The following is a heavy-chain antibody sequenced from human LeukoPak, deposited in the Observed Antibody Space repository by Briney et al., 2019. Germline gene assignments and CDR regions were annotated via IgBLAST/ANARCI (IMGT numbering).Heavy chain of an antibody. CDR3: VRGYGSGDLLYYYGMDV. CDR2: IWYDGSNK. CDR1: GFTFSSYG. D-gene: IGHD3-10*01. Sequence: GGSLRLSCAASGFTFSSYGMHWVRQAPGKGLEWVAVIWYDGSNKYYADSVKGRFTISRDNSKNTLYLQMNSLRAEDTAVYYCVRGYGSGDLLYYYGMDVWGQGTTVTVSS. J-gene: IGHJ6*02. V-gene: IGHV3-33*01.